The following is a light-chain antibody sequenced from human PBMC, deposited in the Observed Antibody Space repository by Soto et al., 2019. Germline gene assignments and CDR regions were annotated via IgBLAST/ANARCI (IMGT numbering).Light chain of an antibody. Sequence: QSALTQPASVSGSPGQAITISCTGTSSDVGGYNYVSWYQQHPGKAPKLMIYDVSNRPSGVSNRFSGSKSGNTSSLTISGLQAEYEADYYCSSYTSSSTPLFGVGTKLTVL. CDR2: DVS. V-gene: IGLV2-14*01. CDR3: SSYTSSSTPL. CDR1: SSDVGGYNY. J-gene: IGLJ2*01.